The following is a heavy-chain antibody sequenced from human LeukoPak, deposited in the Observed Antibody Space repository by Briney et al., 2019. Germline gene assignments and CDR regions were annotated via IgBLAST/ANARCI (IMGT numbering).Heavy chain of an antibody. CDR1: GFTFSTYA. CDR2: ISGSGGGT. V-gene: IGHV3-23*01. CDR3: AKGFYCSSTSCPNWFDP. J-gene: IGHJ5*02. D-gene: IGHD2-2*01. Sequence: PGGSLRLSCAASGFTFSTYAMSWVRQAAGKGLEWVSLISGSGGGTYYADSVKGRFTISRDNSKNTLYLQMNSLRAEDTAVYYCAKGFYCSSTSCPNWFDPWGQGTLVTVSS.